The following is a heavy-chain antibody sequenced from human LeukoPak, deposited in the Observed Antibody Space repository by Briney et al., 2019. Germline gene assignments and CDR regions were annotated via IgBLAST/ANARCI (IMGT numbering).Heavy chain of an antibody. V-gene: IGHV5-51*01. D-gene: IGHD4-17*01. CDR2: IYPLESIT. Sequence: GESLKISCQTSGYDFSTKWIDWVRQMPGKGLEWMGIIYPLESITKYSPAFQGHVTLTADTSINTAFLQWTSLKASDTAIYYCARLAPDYADYWFDPWGQGTLVPVSS. CDR3: ARLAPDYADYWFDP. J-gene: IGHJ5*02. CDR1: GYDFSTKW.